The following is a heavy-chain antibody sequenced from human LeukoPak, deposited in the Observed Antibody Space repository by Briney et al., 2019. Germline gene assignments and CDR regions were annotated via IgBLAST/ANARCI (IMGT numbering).Heavy chain of an antibody. V-gene: IGHV3-30-3*01. J-gene: IGHJ4*02. CDR3: ARDTDSSGWYRFDY. CDR1: GFTFSSYA. CDR2: ISYDGSNK. Sequence: GRSLRLSCAASGFTFSSYAMHCVRQAPGKGLEWVAVISYDGSNKYYADSVKGRFTISRDNSKNTLYLQMNSLRAEDTAVYYCARDTDSSGWYRFDYWGQGTLVTVSS. D-gene: IGHD6-19*01.